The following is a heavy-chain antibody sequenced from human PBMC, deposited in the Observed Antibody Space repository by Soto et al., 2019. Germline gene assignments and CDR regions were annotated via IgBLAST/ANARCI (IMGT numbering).Heavy chain of an antibody. CDR1: GGSFSGYY. CDR3: ARGRIQLWHKYDFDY. Sequence: QVQLQQWGAGLLKPSETLSLTCAVYGGSFSGYYWSWIRQPPGKGLEWIGEINHSGSTNYNPSLKSHVPTSVDTSKNQFSLKLSSVTAADPAVYYCARGRIQLWHKYDFDYWGQGTLVTVSS. V-gene: IGHV4-34*01. D-gene: IGHD5-18*01. J-gene: IGHJ4*02. CDR2: INHSGST.